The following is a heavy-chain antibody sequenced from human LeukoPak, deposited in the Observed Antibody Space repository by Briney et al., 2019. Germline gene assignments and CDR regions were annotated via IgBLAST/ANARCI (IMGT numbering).Heavy chain of an antibody. D-gene: IGHD3-3*01. V-gene: IGHV3-13*01. CDR1: GFTFSSYD. CDR2: IGTAGDT. CDR3: ARDYALYDFWSGFDYYYYGMGV. J-gene: IGHJ6*02. Sequence: PGGSLRLSCAASGFTFSSYDMHWVRQATGKGLEWVSAIGTAGDTYYPGSVKGRFTISRENAKNSLYLQMNSLRAEDTAVYYCARDYALYDFWSGFDYYYYGMGVWGQGTTVTVSS.